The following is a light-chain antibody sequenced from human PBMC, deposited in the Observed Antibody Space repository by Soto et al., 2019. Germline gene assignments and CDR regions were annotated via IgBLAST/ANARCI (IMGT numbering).Light chain of an antibody. J-gene: IGKJ4*01. CDR2: GAS. CDR3: QQYKDWPLT. CDR1: QTVVSN. Sequence: DILMTQSPATLSVSPGERVTLSCRASQTVVSNFAWYQQKPGQAPRLLIYGASTRATGVPGRFRGSGSGTEFTLTITSLQSEDFAVYYCQQYKDWPLTFGGGTKVEIK. V-gene: IGKV3-15*01.